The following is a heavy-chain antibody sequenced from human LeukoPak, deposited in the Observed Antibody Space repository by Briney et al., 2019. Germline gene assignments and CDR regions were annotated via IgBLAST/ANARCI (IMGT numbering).Heavy chain of an antibody. CDR1: GGSVSSGSYY. J-gene: IGHJ4*02. D-gene: IGHD5-18*01. CDR2: IYYSGST. CDR3: AREREERGYSYGYSY. Sequence: SETLSLTCTVSGGSVSSGSYYWSWIRQPPGKGLEWIGYIYYSGSTNYNPSLKSRVTISVDTSKNQFSLKLSSVTAADTAVYYCAREREERGYSYGYSYWGQGTLVTVSS. V-gene: IGHV4-61*01.